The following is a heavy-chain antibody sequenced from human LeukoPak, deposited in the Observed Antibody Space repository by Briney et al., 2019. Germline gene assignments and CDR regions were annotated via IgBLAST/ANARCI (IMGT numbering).Heavy chain of an antibody. CDR2: IYHSGNT. CDR3: ARNGDSASVVD. D-gene: IGHD4-17*01. V-gene: IGHV4-4*02. Sequence: PSETLPLTCAVSGGSISSGNWWSWVRQPPGKGLEWIGEIYHSGNTVYNPPLKSRVTISVDNSKNQFSLKLTSVTAADTAVYYCARNGDSASVVDWGQGTLVTVSS. CDR1: GGSISSGNW. J-gene: IGHJ4*02.